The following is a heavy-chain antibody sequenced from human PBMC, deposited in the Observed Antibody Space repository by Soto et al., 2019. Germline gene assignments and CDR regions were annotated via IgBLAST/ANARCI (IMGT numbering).Heavy chain of an antibody. CDR3: AKASVWYPYFDS. CDR1: GYTFTSYD. J-gene: IGHJ4*02. D-gene: IGHD6-13*01. CDR2: MNPNSGNT. V-gene: IGHV1-8*01. Sequence: GASVKVSCKASGYTFTSYDINWVRQATGQGLEWMGWMNPNSGNTAYAQKFQGRVTMTRNTSISTAYMELSSLRSEDTAVYYCAKASVWYPYFDSWGQGTLVTVSS.